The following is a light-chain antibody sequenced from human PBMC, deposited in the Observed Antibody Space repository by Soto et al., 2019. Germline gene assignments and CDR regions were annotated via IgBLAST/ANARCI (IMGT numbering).Light chain of an antibody. J-gene: IGKJ1*01. CDR2: WAS. Sequence: DIVMTQSPDSLSVSLGERATINCKSSQSVLYSSNNKNYLAWYQQKPGQPPKLLIYWASTRESGVPDRFSGRGSGTDFTLTISSLQAEEVSVYDCQQYYSTPRTFGQGTKVEIK. CDR1: QSVLYSSNNKNY. V-gene: IGKV4-1*01. CDR3: QQYYSTPRT.